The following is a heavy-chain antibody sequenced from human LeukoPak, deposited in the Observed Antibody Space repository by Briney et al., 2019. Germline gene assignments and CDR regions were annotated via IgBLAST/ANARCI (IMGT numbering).Heavy chain of an antibody. Sequence: PGGSLRLSCAPSGFTFYEYGMSWVRQAPRKGREWGCGINLKGGSTGYADSVKGRFTNSRDNAKNSLYLQMNSLRAEDTALYYCARERELLDDAFDIWGQGTMVTVSS. CDR1: GFTFYEYG. D-gene: IGHD3-10*01. CDR3: ARERELLDDAFDI. CDR2: INLKGGST. J-gene: IGHJ3*02. V-gene: IGHV3-20*04.